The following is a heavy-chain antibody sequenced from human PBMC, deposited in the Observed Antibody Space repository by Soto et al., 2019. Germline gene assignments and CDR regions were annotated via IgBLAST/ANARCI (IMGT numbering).Heavy chain of an antibody. V-gene: IGHV1-69*01. D-gene: IGHD2-21*01. CDR3: AWTLAFCGGNCYLPNFDT. CDR2: IIPLFGSP. J-gene: IGHJ4*02. CDR1: GGTFTNYD. Sequence: QVQRVQSGTEVQKPGSSVKLSCKTSGGTFTNYDISWVRQAPGQGLEWMGGIIPLFGSPHYSPKFEGRVTITADEVSTTAHLELSSLRFDDTAVYFCAWTLAFCGGNCYLPNFDTWGQGTLVIVSS.